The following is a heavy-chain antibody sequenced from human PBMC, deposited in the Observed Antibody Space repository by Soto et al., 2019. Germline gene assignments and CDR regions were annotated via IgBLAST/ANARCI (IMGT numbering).Heavy chain of an antibody. V-gene: IGHV4-59*01. Sequence: SETLSLTCTVSGGSISSYYWSWIRQPPGKGLEWIGYIYYSGSTNYNPSLKSRVTISVDTSKNQFSLKLSSVTAADTAVYYCARSLDPSPIVVVVAATQPMGGYYYGMDVWGQGTTVTVSS. J-gene: IGHJ6*02. CDR1: GGSISSYY. D-gene: IGHD2-15*01. CDR2: IYYSGST. CDR3: ARSLDPSPIVVVVAATQPMGGYYYGMDV.